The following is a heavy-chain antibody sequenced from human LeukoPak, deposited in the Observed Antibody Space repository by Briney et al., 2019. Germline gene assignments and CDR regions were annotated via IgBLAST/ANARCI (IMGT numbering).Heavy chain of an antibody. J-gene: IGHJ4*02. CDR2: INLNSGGT. V-gene: IGHV1-2*02. CDR3: ARTSMIVVVSPFDY. D-gene: IGHD3-22*01. CDR1: GYTFTGYY. Sequence: ASVKVSCKASGYTFTGYYMHWVRQAPGQGLEWMGWINLNSGGTNYAQKFQGRVTMTRDTSISTAYMELSRLRSDDTAVYYCARTSMIVVVSPFDYWGQGTLVTVSS.